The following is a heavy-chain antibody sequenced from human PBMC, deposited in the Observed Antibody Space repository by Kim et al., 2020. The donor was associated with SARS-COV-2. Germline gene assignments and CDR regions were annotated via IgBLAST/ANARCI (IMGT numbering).Heavy chain of an antibody. Sequence: KNDLESVKCRFTISRDNAKNALYLQMNSLRVDDTAVYYCARGGYSNFDFWGQGTLVTVSS. D-gene: IGHD2-21*01. V-gene: IGHV3-7*01. CDR2: K. CDR3: ARGGYSNFDF. J-gene: IGHJ4*02.